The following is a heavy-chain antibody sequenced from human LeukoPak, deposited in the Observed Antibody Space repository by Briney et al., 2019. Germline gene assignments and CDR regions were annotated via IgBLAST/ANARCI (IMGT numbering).Heavy chain of an antibody. CDR2: IYSGGST. D-gene: IGHD6-19*01. J-gene: IGHJ4*02. V-gene: IGHV3-66*01. CDR3: ARRAAVAGDFDY. CDR1: GFTVSSNY. Sequence: GGSLRLSFAASGFTVSSNYMSWVRQAPGKGLEWVSVIYSGGSTYYADSVKGRFTISRDNSKNTLYLQMNSLRAEDTAVYYCARRAAVAGDFDYWGQGTLVTVSS.